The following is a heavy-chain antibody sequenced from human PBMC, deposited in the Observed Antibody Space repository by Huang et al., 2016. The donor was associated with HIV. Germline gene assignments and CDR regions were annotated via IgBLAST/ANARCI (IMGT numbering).Heavy chain of an antibody. V-gene: IGHV1-18*01. D-gene: IGHD4-4*01. CDR2: IGSDSRDT. CDR3: ARDPYYSNRWKRNDASFL. Sequence: QVQLVQSGGEVMQPGASVRVSCKASGYDFGSYGMSWVRQAPGQGLGWRGWIGSDSRDTSSAQKFHGRVTMTTDTSTTTTYMELRSLRSDDTAMYYCARDPYYSNRWKRNDASFLWGQGTMITVSS. J-gene: IGHJ3*01. CDR1: GYDFGSYG.